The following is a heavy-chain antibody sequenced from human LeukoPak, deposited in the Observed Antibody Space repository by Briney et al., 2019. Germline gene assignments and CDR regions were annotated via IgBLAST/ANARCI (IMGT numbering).Heavy chain of an antibody. D-gene: IGHD5-24*01. CDR3: ARVSETWFDP. CDR2: INPKSGGT. V-gene: IGHV1-2*02. CDR1: GYTFTDYY. Sequence: EASVKVSCKASGYTFTDYYIHWVRQAPGQGLEWMGEINPKSGGTAYAQRFQGRVTMTRDTSISTVYMELRSLRSDDTAMYYCARVSETWFDPWGQGTLVTVSS. J-gene: IGHJ5*02.